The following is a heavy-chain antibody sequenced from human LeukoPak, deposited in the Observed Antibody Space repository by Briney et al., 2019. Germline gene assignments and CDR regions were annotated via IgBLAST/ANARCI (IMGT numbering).Heavy chain of an antibody. CDR2: ISAYNGNT. J-gene: IGHJ4*02. CDR3: ARDPQQLVGATGGGFEY. V-gene: IGHV1-18*01. CDR1: GYTFTSYG. D-gene: IGHD1-26*01. Sequence: ASVKVSCKASGYTFTSYGIRWVRQAPGQGLEWMGWISAYNGNTNYAQKLQGRVTMTTDTSTNTAYMELRSLRSDDTAVYYCARDPQQLVGATGGGFEYWAQGPMVTVSS.